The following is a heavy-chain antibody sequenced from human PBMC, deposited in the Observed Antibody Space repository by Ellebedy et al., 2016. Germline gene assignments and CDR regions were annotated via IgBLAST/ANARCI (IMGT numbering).Heavy chain of an antibody. CDR2: ISSSGSTI. V-gene: IGHV3-11*01. D-gene: IGHD3-10*01. CDR3: AREYINIHFITMVPEEVINGDI. J-gene: IGHJ3*02. Sequence: GESLKISCAASGFTFSDYYMSWIRQAPGKGLEWVSYISSSGSTIYYADSVKGRFTISRDNAKNSLYLQMNSLRAEDTAVYYCAREYINIHFITMVPEEVINGDIWGQGIMVTVSS. CDR1: GFTFSDYY.